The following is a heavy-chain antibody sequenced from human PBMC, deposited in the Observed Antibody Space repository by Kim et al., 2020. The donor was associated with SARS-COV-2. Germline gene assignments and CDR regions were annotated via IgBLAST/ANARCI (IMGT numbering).Heavy chain of an antibody. Sequence: STYYAEAVKGRFTISRDNTKNTLYLQMNRLRAEDTAVYYCAKEGYGDYDYWGQGTLVTVSS. V-gene: IGHV3-23*01. CDR2: ST. CDR3: AKEGYGDYDY. D-gene: IGHD4-17*01. J-gene: IGHJ4*02.